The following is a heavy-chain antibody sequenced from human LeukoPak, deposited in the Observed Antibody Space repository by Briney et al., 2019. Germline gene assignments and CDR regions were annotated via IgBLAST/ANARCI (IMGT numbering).Heavy chain of an antibody. Sequence: GGSLTLSCAGSGFAFGTYAMSWVRQAPGMGLDWVSSISANGQATYYADSVEGRFTISRDNSKNTLYLQLNSLRADDTATYYCARDRYNTILHRLAYWGQGTLVTVSS. V-gene: IGHV3-23*01. CDR1: GFAFGTYA. CDR2: ISANGQAT. J-gene: IGHJ4*02. CDR3: ARDRYNTILHRLAY. D-gene: IGHD3-16*02.